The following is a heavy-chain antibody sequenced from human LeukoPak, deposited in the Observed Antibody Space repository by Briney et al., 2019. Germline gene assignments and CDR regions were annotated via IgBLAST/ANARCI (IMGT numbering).Heavy chain of an antibody. CDR1: GFTFSSYA. Sequence: GGTLRLSCAASGFTFSSYAMSWVRQAPGKGLEWVSAISDSGGSTYYADSVKGRFTISRDKSKNTLYLEMNSLRAEDTAVYYCAKGLYYYDSRGYYVAEYFQHWGQGTLVTVSS. D-gene: IGHD3-22*01. CDR2: ISDSGGST. J-gene: IGHJ1*01. CDR3: AKGLYYYDSRGYYVAEYFQH. V-gene: IGHV3-23*01.